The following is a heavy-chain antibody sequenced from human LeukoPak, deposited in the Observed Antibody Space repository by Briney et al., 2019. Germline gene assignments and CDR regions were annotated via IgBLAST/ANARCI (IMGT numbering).Heavy chain of an antibody. CDR3: ARVDYVANLFDY. D-gene: IGHD4-17*01. CDR2: IYYSGST. CDR1: GGSISSYY. V-gene: IGHV4-59*12. J-gene: IGHJ4*02. Sequence: PSETLSLTCTVSGGSISSYYWSWIRRPPGKGLEWIGYIYYSGSTNYNPSLKSRVTISVDTSKNQFSLKLSSVTAADTAVYYCARVDYVANLFDYWGQGTLVTVSS.